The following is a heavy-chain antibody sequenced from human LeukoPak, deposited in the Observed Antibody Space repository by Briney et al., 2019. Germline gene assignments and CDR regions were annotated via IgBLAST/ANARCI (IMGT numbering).Heavy chain of an antibody. CDR1: GFTFSNDL. CDR2: IKEDGPEK. D-gene: IGHD3-3*01. Sequence: GGSLRLSCVASGFTFSNDLMTWVRQAPGKGLEWVANIKEDGPEKYYADSVKGRFTISRDNAKNSMFLQLNSLRVEDTAVYYCARPKKDFWSGRFYFYYALGVWGQGTTVTVSS. V-gene: IGHV3-7*01. J-gene: IGHJ6*02. CDR3: ARPKKDFWSGRFYFYYALGV.